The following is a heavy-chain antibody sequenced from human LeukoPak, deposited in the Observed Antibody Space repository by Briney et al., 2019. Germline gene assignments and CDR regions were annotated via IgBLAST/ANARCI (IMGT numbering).Heavy chain of an antibody. CDR1: GGSISSGRYY. J-gene: IGHJ3*02. D-gene: IGHD3-22*01. Sequence: SETLSLTSTVPGGSISSGRYYWSWIRQPAGKGLEWIGRIYTSGSTNYNPSLKSRATISVDTSKNQFSLKLSSVTAADTAVYYCASQTYYYDSSGYYSYAFDIWGQGTMVTVSS. CDR2: IYTSGST. V-gene: IGHV4-61*02. CDR3: ASQTYYYDSSGYYSYAFDI.